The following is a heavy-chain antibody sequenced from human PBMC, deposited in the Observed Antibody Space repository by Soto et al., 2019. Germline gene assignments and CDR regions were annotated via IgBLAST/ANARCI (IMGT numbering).Heavy chain of an antibody. CDR3: ARDLYFYY. CDR2: IWYGGSNK. CDR1: GFTFSSYG. V-gene: IGHV3-33*01. Sequence: QVQLVESGGGVVQPGRSLRLSCAASGFTFSSYGMHWVRQAPGKGLEWVAVIWYGGSNKYYADSVKGRFTISRDNSKNTLYLQMNSLRAEDTAVYYCARDLYFYYWGQGTLVTVSS. J-gene: IGHJ4*02.